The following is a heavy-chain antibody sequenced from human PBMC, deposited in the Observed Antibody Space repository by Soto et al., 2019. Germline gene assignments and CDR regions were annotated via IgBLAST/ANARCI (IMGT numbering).Heavy chain of an antibody. CDR2: DYHSGST. Sequence: SETLSLTCTVSGGAVSSASYNWSWIRQPPGKGLEWIGYDYHSGSTNYNPSLKSRVTISVDKSKNPLSLNMNSVATAVSAVYCCAGLTRWFLDYWGQGTLVTVSS. CDR1: GGAVSSASYN. D-gene: IGHD2-15*01. V-gene: IGHV4-61*01. J-gene: IGHJ4*02. CDR3: AGLTRWFLDY.